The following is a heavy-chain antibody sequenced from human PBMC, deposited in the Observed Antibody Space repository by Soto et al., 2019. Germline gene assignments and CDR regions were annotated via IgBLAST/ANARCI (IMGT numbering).Heavy chain of an antibody. V-gene: IGHV1-18*01. CDR3: ARVGYYDSSGSYYFDY. Sequence: ASVKVSCKASGYTFTSYGISWVRQAPGQGLEWMGWISAYNGNTNYAQKLQGRVTMTTDTSTSTAYMELRSLRSDDTAVYYCARVGYYDSSGSYYFDYWGQGTLVTVSS. CDR2: ISAYNGNT. J-gene: IGHJ4*02. D-gene: IGHD3-22*01. CDR1: GYTFTSYG.